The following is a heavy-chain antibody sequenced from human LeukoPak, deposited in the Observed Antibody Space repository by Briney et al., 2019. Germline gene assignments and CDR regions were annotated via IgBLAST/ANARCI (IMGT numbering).Heavy chain of an antibody. Sequence: SETLSLTCSVSGGSISSTSFYWDWIRQPPGKGLEWIGSISYSGSTYYNPSLKSRVTISGDTSKNQFSLKLTSVTAADTAVYYCARLTAYFDLWGRGTLVTVSS. CDR2: ISYSGST. CDR1: GGSISSTSFY. J-gene: IGHJ2*01. V-gene: IGHV4-39*01. CDR3: ARLTAYFDL.